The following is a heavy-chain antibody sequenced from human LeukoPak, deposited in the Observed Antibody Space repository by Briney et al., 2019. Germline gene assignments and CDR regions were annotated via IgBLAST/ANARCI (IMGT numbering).Heavy chain of an antibody. CDR3: ARHALATVTDPSFDY. J-gene: IGHJ4*02. Sequence: SETLSLTCTVSGGSVSSGSYYWSWIRQPPGKGLEWIGSLYHSGSTYYKPSLKSRATISVDKSKNQCSLKLRSVTAADTAVYYCARHALATVTDPSFDYWGQGTLVTVSS. D-gene: IGHD2-21*02. CDR1: GGSVSSGSYY. CDR2: LYHSGST. V-gene: IGHV4-39*01.